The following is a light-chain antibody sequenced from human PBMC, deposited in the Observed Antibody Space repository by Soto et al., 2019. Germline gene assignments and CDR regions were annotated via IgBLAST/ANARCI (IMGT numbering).Light chain of an antibody. CDR2: EVS. CDR1: SSDVGGCKF. CDR3: SSCAGSNSPDV. Sequence: QSALTQPPSASGSPGQSVTISCTGTSSDVGGCKFVSWYQQYPGKAPKLIIYEVSKRTSGVPDRFSGFKSGNTASLTVSGLQAEDEADYYCSSCAGSNSPDVFGTGTKLTVL. V-gene: IGLV2-8*01. J-gene: IGLJ1*01.